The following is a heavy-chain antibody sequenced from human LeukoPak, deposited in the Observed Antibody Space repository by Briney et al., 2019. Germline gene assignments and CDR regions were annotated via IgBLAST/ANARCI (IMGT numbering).Heavy chain of an antibody. J-gene: IGHJ5*02. D-gene: IGHD5-12*01. CDR1: GGSISSGGYS. Sequence: SETLSLTCAVSGGSISSGGYSWSWIRQPPGKGLEWIGYIYYSGSTYYNPSLKSRVTISEDTSKNQFSLKLSSVTAADTAVYYCARDASRYVWFDPWGQGTLVTVSS. V-gene: IGHV4-30-4*07. CDR3: ARDASRYVWFDP. CDR2: IYYSGST.